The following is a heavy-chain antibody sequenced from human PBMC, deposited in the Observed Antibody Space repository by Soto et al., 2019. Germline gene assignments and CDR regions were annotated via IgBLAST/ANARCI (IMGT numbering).Heavy chain of an antibody. CDR2: MYHSGST. CDR1: GGSISSGGYS. V-gene: IGHV4-30-2*01. Sequence: SETLSLTCAVSGGSISSGGYSWSWIRQPPGKSLEWIGYMYHSGSTYYNPSLKSRVTISIDRSKNLFSLKLSSVTAADTAVYSCARVPDYWGQGIVVTVSS. CDR3: ARVPDY. J-gene: IGHJ4*02.